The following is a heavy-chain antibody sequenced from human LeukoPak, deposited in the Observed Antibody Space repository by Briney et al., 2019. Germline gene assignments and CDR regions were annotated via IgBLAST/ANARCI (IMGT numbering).Heavy chain of an antibody. D-gene: IGHD2-15*01. CDR3: ARGLCSGGSCYSLTYYYYGMDV. V-gene: IGHV3-48*01. Sequence: QTGGSLRLSCAASGFTFSSYSMNWVRQAPGKGLEWVSYISSSSSTIYYADSVKGRFTISRHNAKNSLYLQMNSLRAEDTAVYYCARGLCSGGSCYSLTYYYYGMDVWGQGTTVTVSS. CDR2: ISSSSSTI. J-gene: IGHJ6*02. CDR1: GFTFSSYS.